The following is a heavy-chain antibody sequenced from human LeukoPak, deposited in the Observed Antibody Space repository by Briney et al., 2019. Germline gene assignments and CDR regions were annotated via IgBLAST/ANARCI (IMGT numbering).Heavy chain of an antibody. CDR3: ARGASGTLYDAFDI. Sequence: SETLSLTCTVSGGSISTYYWSWIRQPPGEGLEWIGSIYYSGTTHSNPSLKSRATISVDTSKNHLSLKVNSVTAADTAVYYCARGASGTLYDAFDIWGRGTMVTVSS. CDR2: IYYSGTT. D-gene: IGHD1-26*01. J-gene: IGHJ3*02. CDR1: GGSISTYY. V-gene: IGHV4-59*01.